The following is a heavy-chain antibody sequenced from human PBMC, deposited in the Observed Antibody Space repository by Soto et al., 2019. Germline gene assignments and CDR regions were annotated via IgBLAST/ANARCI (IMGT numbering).Heavy chain of an antibody. Sequence: ASVKVSCKASGYTFNSYGISWVRQAPGQGLEWMGWIRVKNGNTNYAQNFQGRFTMTTDTSTSTAYMELRSLRSDDTAVYYCAGEPDVGDIWGQGTMVTGSS. D-gene: IGHD3-10*02. J-gene: IGHJ3*02. V-gene: IGHV1-18*01. CDR2: IRVKNGNT. CDR1: GYTFNSYG. CDR3: AGEPDVGDI.